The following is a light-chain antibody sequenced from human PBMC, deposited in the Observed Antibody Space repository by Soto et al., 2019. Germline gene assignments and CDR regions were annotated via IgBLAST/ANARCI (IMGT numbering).Light chain of an antibody. J-gene: IGKJ2*01. CDR1: QSFTSN. V-gene: IGKV3-15*01. CDR3: QQYNNWPYT. CDR2: GAS. Sequence: EIVMTQSPDTLSVSPGERATLSCRASQSFTSNLAGYQQKPGQAPRLLIFGASTRATGIPARFSGSGSGTEFTLTISSLQSEDFAVYHCQQYNNWPYTFGQGTTLEIK.